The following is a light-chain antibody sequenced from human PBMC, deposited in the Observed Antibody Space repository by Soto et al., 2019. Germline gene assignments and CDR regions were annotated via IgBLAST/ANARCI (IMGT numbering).Light chain of an antibody. J-gene: IGKJ2*02. V-gene: IGKV1-39*01. CDR1: QIITTY. CDR2: AAS. Sequence: DIQMTQSPPSLSASLGDRVTITCRASQIITTYLNWYQQKPGTPPKLLIYAASTLQSGVPSRFSGGGSGTDFTLTIDNLQPEDFATYFCQQGYRPPRTFGQGTRLEI. CDR3: QQGYRPPRT.